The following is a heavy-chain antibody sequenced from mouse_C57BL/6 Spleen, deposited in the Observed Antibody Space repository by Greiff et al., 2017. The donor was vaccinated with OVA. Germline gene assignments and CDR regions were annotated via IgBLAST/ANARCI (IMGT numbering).Heavy chain of an antibody. CDR3: ARKGVYYYGSSYPYYFDY. CDR2: INPNNGGT. V-gene: IGHV1-18*01. CDR1: GYTFTDYN. D-gene: IGHD1-1*01. J-gene: IGHJ2*01. Sequence: EVQLQQSGPELVKPGASVKIPCKASGYTFTDYNMDWVKQSHGKSLEWIGDINPNNGGTIYNQKFKGKATLTVDKSSSTAYMELRSLTSEDTAVYYCARKGVYYYGSSYPYYFDYWGQGTTLTVSS.